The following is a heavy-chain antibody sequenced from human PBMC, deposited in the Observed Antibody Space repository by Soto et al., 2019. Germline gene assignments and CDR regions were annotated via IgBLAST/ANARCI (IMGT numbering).Heavy chain of an antibody. CDR1: GYTFTGYY. J-gene: IGHJ6*03. V-gene: IGHV1-2*04. CDR3: ARAGDRITMVRGVIHYYYMDV. CDR2: INPNSGGT. D-gene: IGHD3-10*01. Sequence: GASVKVSCKASGYTFTGYYMHWVRQAPGQGLEWMGWINPNSGGTNYAQKFQGWVTMTRDTSISTAYMELSRLRSDDTAVYYCARAGDRITMVRGVIHYYYMDVRGKGTPVTVSS.